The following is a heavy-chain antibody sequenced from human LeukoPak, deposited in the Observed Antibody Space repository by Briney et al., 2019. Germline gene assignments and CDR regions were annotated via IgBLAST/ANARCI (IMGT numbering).Heavy chain of an antibody. Sequence: SQTLSLTGTVSGGSISSGGYYWSWIRQHPGKGLEWIGNIYYSGSTYYNPSLKSRVTISVDTSKNQFSLKLSSVTAADTAVYYCARVGRDSSGYYYVSYYFDYWGQGTLVTVSS. CDR1: GGSISSGGYY. V-gene: IGHV4-31*03. D-gene: IGHD3-22*01. CDR2: IYYSGST. CDR3: ARVGRDSSGYYYVSYYFDY. J-gene: IGHJ4*02.